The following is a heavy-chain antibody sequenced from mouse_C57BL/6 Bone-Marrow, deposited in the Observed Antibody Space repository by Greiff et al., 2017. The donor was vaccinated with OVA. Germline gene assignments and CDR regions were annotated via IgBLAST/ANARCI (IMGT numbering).Heavy chain of an antibody. Sequence: EVHLVESGGDLVKPGGSLKLSCAASGFTFSSYGMSWVRQTPDKRLEWVATISSGGSYTYYPDSVKGRFTIARDKAKHTLYLQRSSLKSEDTAMDDWARHAVLRRFAYWGQGTLVTVSA. V-gene: IGHV5-6*01. D-gene: IGHD1-1*01. CDR3: ARHAVLRRFAY. CDR1: GFTFSSYG. CDR2: ISSGGSYT. J-gene: IGHJ3*01.